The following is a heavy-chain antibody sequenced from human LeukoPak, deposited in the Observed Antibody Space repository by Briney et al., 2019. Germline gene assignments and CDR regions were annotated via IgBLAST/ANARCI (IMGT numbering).Heavy chain of an antibody. V-gene: IGHV4-61*01. CDR3: ARSGVGVAGTDR. J-gene: IGHJ5*02. D-gene: IGHD6-19*01. CDR2: VYYTGST. Sequence: SETLSLTCTVSGGSVSSGSYYWSWIWQPPGKGQEWIGYVYYTGSTNYNPSLKSRVTISVDTSKNQFSLKLTSVTAADTAVYYCARSGVGVAGTDRWGQGTLVTVSS. CDR1: GGSVSSGSYY.